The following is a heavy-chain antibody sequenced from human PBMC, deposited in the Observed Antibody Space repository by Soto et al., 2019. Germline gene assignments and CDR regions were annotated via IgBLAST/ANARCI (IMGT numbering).Heavy chain of an antibody. J-gene: IGHJ4*02. CDR1: GGTFSRHA. CDR3: ARGWGYDSNDDYYAY. V-gene: IGHV1-69*01. Sequence: QVQLVPSGAEVRKPGSSVKVSCKASGGTFSRHAISWVRQAPGQGLEWMGGIIPIFGTANHDQKFQGRVTIIADESTSTVYMELSSLRSEDTAMYYCARGWGYDSNDDYYAYWGQGSLVIVSS. D-gene: IGHD3-22*01. CDR2: IIPIFGTA.